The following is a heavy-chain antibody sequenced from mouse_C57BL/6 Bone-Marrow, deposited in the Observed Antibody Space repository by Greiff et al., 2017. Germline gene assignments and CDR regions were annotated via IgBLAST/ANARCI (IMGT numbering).Heavy chain of an antibody. CDR1: GYAFTNYL. V-gene: IGHV1-54*01. D-gene: IGHD3-3*01. J-gene: IGHJ3*01. Sequence: QVQLQQSGAELVRPGTSVKVSCKASGYAFTNYLIEWVKQRPGQGLEWIGVINPGSGGTNYNEKFKGKATLTADKSSSTAYMQLSSLTSEDSAVYFCARERAFAYWCQGTLVTVSA. CDR2: INPGSGGT. CDR3: ARERAFAY.